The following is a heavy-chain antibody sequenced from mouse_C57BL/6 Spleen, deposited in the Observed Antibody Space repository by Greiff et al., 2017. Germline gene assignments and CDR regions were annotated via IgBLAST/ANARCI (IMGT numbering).Heavy chain of an antibody. D-gene: IGHD2-12*01. CDR3: ARGGLNYSNDPGFDV. CDR2: INPYNGGT. CDR1: GYTFTDYY. V-gene: IGHV1-19*01. J-gene: IGHJ1*03. Sequence: EVQLQQSGPVLVKPGASVKMSCKASGYTFTDYYMNWVKQSNGKSLEWIGVINPYNGGTSYNQTFKGKATLTVDKSSSTAYMELNSLTSEYSAVYYCARGGLNYSNDPGFDVWGTGTTVTVSS.